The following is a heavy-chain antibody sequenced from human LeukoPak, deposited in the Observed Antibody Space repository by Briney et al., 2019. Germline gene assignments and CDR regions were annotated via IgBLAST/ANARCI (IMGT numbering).Heavy chain of an antibody. D-gene: IGHD3-9*01. CDR3: ARVPRLVPLDAFDI. V-gene: IGHV1-2*02. CDR1: GYTVIGYY. J-gene: IGHJ3*02. Sequence: SVKVSCKASGYTVIGYYMHGVRQPPGQGREWVGWVNPNSGSTNYAQNLQGTVTMTSETSISTAHIEVRRLSCDGTAVYYCARVPRLVPLDAFDIWGQGTMVTVSS. CDR2: VNPNSGST.